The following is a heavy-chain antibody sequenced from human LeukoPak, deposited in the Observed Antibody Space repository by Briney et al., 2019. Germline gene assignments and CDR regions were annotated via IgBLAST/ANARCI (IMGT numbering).Heavy chain of an antibody. CDR1: GFTFSDYY. CDR3: ARGFPYDFWSGYSPRDFDY. V-gene: IGHV3-11*01. Sequence: GGSLRLSCAASGFTFSDYYMSWIRQAPGKGLEWVSYIGSSGSTIYYADSVKGRFTISRDNAKNSLYLQMNSLRAEDTAVYYCARGFPYDFWSGYSPRDFDYWGQGTLVTVSS. CDR2: IGSSGSTI. J-gene: IGHJ4*02. D-gene: IGHD3-3*01.